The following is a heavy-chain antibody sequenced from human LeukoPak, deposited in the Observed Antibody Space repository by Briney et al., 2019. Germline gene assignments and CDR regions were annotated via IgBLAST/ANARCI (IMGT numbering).Heavy chain of an antibody. Sequence: PRGSLRLSCAASGFPLSSYWMHWVRQTAGKGLVWVSRINSGGSGTSYADSVEGRFTISRDNAKNILYLQVNSLRAEDTALYYCATSLGPLTEYWGQGTLVTVSS. CDR1: GFPLSSYW. D-gene: IGHD7-27*01. V-gene: IGHV3-74*01. CDR3: ATSLGPLTEY. CDR2: INSGGSGT. J-gene: IGHJ4*02.